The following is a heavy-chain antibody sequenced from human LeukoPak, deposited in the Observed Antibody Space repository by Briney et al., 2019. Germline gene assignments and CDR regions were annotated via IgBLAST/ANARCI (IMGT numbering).Heavy chain of an antibody. CDR1: GFTFSSYG. Sequence: GGSLRLSCAASGFTFSSYGMSWVRQAPGKGLEWVSYISSSGSTIYYADSVKGRFTISRDNAKNSLYLQMNSLRAEDTAVYYCAELGITMIGGVWGKGTTITISS. V-gene: IGHV3-48*04. J-gene: IGHJ6*04. D-gene: IGHD3-10*02. CDR2: ISSSGSTI. CDR3: AELGITMIGGV.